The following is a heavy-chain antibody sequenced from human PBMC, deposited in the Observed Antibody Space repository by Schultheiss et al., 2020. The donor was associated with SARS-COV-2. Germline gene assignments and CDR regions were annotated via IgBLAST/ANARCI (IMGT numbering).Heavy chain of an antibody. CDR1: GFTFSSYA. CDR2: ISGSGGST. CDR3: AKDIPYYYDSSGYYPSFDY. Sequence: GSLRLSCAASGFTFSSYAMSWVRQAPGKGLEWVSAISGSGGSTYYADSVKGRFTISRDNSKNTLYLQMNSLRAEDTAVYYCAKDIPYYYDSSGYYPSFDYWGQGTLVTVSS. J-gene: IGHJ4*02. D-gene: IGHD3-22*01. V-gene: IGHV3-23*01.